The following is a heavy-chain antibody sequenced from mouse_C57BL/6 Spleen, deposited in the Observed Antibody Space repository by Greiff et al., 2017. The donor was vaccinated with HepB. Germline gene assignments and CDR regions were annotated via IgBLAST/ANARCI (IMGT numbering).Heavy chain of an antibody. Sequence: EVKLMESGAELVRPGASVKLSCTASGFNIKDDYMHWVKQRPEQGLEWIGWIDPENGDTEYASKFQGKATITADTSSNTAYLQLSSLTSEDTAVYYCTTYSYDYDGYFDYWGQGTTLTVSS. D-gene: IGHD2-4*01. CDR1: GFNIKDDY. J-gene: IGHJ2*01. CDR3: TTYSYDYDGYFDY. CDR2: IDPENGDT. V-gene: IGHV14-4*01.